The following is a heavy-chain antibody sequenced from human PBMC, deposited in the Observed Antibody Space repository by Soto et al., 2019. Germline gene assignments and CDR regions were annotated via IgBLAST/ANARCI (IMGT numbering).Heavy chain of an antibody. CDR2: INGSSSTM. Sequence: EVQLVESGGGLVQRGGSLRLSCAASGFTFGIYSMNWVGQAPGKGLEWISYINGSSSTMYYADSVKGRFIISRDNADNSLYLQMNSLRDADTAVYYCARGDRFRCSGDRCFSDGLFLSWGQGTLVTVSS. CDR3: ARGDRFRCSGDRCFSDGLFLS. V-gene: IGHV3-48*02. D-gene: IGHD2-15*01. J-gene: IGHJ5*02. CDR1: GFTFGIYS.